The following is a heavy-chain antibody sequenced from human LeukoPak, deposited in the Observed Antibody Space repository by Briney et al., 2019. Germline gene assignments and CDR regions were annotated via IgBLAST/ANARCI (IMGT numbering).Heavy chain of an antibody. V-gene: IGHV3-21*01. Sequence: GGSLRLSCAASGFTFSSYNMNWVRQAPGKGLEWVSSITSGSSYIYYADSVKGRFTISRDNAKNSLYLQMNSLRAEDTAVYYCARENFWSGYREKYNWFDPWGQGTLVTVSS. D-gene: IGHD3-3*01. J-gene: IGHJ5*02. CDR3: ARENFWSGYREKYNWFDP. CDR1: GFTFSSYN. CDR2: ITSGSSYI.